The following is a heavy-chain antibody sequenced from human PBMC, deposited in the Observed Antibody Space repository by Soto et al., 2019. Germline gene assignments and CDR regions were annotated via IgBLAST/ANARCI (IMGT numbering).Heavy chain of an antibody. D-gene: IGHD6-19*01. V-gene: IGHV1-46*01. CDR3: ARDRMGYSSGLLIDY. J-gene: IGHJ4*02. Sequence: ASVKVSCKASGYTFTSYYMHWVRQAPGQGLEWMGIINPSGGSTSYAQKFQGRVTMTTDTSTSTAYMELRSLRSDDTAVYYCARDRMGYSSGLLIDYWGQGTLVTVSS. CDR1: GYTFTSYY. CDR2: INPSGGST.